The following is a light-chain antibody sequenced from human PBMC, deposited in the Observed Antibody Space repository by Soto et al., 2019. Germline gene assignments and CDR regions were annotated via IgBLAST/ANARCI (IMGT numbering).Light chain of an antibody. CDR2: AAS. J-gene: IGKJ5*01. CDR1: QSISNY. CDR3: QQSYSTPVT. Sequence: DIQMTQSPSSLSASLGDRVTITCRASQSISNYLNWYQQKPGKAPKLLIYAASSLQSGVPSRFSGGGSGTDFTLTISSLQPEDFASYYCQQSYSTPVTFGQGTRLEIK. V-gene: IGKV1-39*01.